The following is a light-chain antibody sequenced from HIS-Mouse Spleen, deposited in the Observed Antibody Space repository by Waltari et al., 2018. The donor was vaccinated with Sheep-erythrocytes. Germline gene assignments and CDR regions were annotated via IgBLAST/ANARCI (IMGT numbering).Light chain of an antibody. J-gene: IGLJ3*02. CDR3: SSYAGSNNWV. V-gene: IGLV3-1*01. CDR2: QDT. Sequence: SSELTQPPSVSVSPGQTASITCSGDKLGDKYACWYQQKPGQSPVLVIYQDTKRPSGIPGRFSGSNSGNTATLTVSGLQAEDEADYYCSSYAGSNNWVFGGGTKLTVL. CDR1: KLGDKY.